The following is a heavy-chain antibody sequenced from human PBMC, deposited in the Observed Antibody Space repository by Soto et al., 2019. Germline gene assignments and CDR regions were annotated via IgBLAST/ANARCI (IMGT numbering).Heavy chain of an antibody. V-gene: IGHV3-30*18. J-gene: IGHJ6*02. CDR3: AKEGIQLWLSFGTYGMDV. Sequence: GGSLRLSCAASGCTFSSYGMHWVRQAPGKGLEWVAVISYDGSNKYYADSVKGRFTISRDNSKNTLYLQMNSLRAEDTAVYYWAKEGIQLWLSFGTYGMDVWGQGTTVTVSS. CDR1: GCTFSSYG. CDR2: ISYDGSNK. D-gene: IGHD5-18*01.